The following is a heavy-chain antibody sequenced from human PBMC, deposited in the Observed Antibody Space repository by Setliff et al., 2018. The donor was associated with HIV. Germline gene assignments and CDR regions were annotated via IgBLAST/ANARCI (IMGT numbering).Heavy chain of an antibody. V-gene: IGHV1-69*11. CDR2: IIPILDTT. Sequence: GASVKVSCKAAGGTFNNYVFSWVRKAPGRGLEWIGTIIPILDTTNYAQKFQDRVTITTDESTGTAYMELRSLTSEDTAVYYCARGKGVGGVVITGGLDVWGKGTTVTVSS. D-gene: IGHD3-10*01. CDR3: ARGKGVGGVVITGGLDV. J-gene: IGHJ6*04. CDR1: GGTFNNYV.